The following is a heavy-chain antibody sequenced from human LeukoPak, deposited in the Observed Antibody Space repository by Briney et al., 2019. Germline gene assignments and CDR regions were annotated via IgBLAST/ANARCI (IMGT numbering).Heavy chain of an antibody. CDR2: ISAYNGNK. J-gene: IGHJ6*02. CDR3: ATSTSTIFGVVIIDDYYYYGMDV. Sequence: ASVNDSCKASGYTFTSYGISWVRQAAGQGLEWMGWISAYNGNKNYAQKLQGRVTMTTDTSTSTAYMELRSLRSDDTAVYYCATSTSTIFGVVIIDDYYYYGMDVWGQGTTVTVSS. D-gene: IGHD3-3*01. V-gene: IGHV1-18*01. CDR1: GYTFTSYG.